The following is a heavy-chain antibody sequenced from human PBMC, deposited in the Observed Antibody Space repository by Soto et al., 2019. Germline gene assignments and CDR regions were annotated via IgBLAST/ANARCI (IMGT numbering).Heavy chain of an antibody. D-gene: IGHD2-15*01. CDR1: GFTFSTYW. CDR3: ARDNIVVVAIWDY. CDR2: IKQDGSEK. Sequence: PGVSLRLSCAASGFTFSTYWMSWVRQAPGKGLEWVANIKQDGSEKYYVDSVKGRFTISRDNAKNSLYLQMNSLRAEDTAMYYCARDNIVVVAIWDYWGQGTLVTVSS. J-gene: IGHJ4*02. V-gene: IGHV3-7*01.